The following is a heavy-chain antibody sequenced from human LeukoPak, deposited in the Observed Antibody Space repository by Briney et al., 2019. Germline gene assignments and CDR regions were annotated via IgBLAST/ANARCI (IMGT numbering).Heavy chain of an antibody. CDR1: GFVVANNY. J-gene: IGHJ2*01. D-gene: IGHD4-23*01. CDR3: ARGGNFDGSRWAAWFFDF. CDR2: IYVGGTT. Sequence: GGSLRLSCAVSGFVVANNYMTWVRQAPGKGLEWVALIYVGGTTCHADSMKDRFAISSDYSKNTLYPHMNNLRADDTAVYYCARGGNFDGSRWAAWFFDFWGRGTLVTVSS. V-gene: IGHV3-53*01.